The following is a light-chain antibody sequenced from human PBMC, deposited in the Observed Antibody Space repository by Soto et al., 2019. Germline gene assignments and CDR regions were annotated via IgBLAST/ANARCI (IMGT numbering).Light chain of an antibody. V-gene: IGLV2-14*01. J-gene: IGLJ1*01. CDR3: SSYTCGSIDNV. CDR1: SSDVGGYNY. CDR2: EVS. Sequence: QSALTQPASVSGSPGQSITISCTGTSSDVGGYNYVSWYQQHPGKAPKLMIYEVSNRPSGVSNRFSGSKSGNTASLTISGLPVEDEADYYSSSYTCGSIDNVFGTGTKLTVL.